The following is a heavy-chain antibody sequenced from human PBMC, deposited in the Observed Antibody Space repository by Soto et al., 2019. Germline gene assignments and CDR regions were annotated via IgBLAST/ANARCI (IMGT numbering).Heavy chain of an antibody. D-gene: IGHD3-22*01. CDR1: GGSISSYY. CDR3: ARVEYYYDSSGPHGAFDS. V-gene: IGHV4-59*01. J-gene: IGHJ3*02. Sequence: QVQLQESGPGLVKPSETLSLTCTVSGGSISSYYWSWIRQPPGKGLEWIGYSYYSGSTNDNPSLKSRVTKSVDTSKNKFSLKLSSVTAADTAVYYCARVEYYYDSSGPHGAFDSWGQGTMVTVSS. CDR2: SYYSGST.